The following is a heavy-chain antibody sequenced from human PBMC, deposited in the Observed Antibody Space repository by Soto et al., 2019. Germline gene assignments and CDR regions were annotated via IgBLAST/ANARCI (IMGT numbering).Heavy chain of an antibody. CDR2: ISATGGST. CDR1: GFTFNNYA. CDR3: ASHYDMWSGYLSPVDY. Sequence: LRVSYGGSGFTFNNYAINCVRQAPGKGLEWVATISATGGSTYYADSVKGRFTISRDNAKNSLYLEMNSLRDEDTAVYYCASHYDMWSGYLSPVDYWGQGTLVTVSS. V-gene: IGHV3-23*01. D-gene: IGHD3-3*01. J-gene: IGHJ4*02.